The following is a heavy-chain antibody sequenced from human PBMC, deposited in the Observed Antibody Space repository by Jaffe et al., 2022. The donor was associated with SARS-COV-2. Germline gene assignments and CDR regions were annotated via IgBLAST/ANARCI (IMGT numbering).Heavy chain of an antibody. Sequence: QVQLVQSGAEVRKPGASVKISCEASGDFFIHWVRQAPGKGPEWLGWINPKSGGTINTQKIQGRVTMTRDTSTNTMYMELNSLRSDDTGVYYCARGEGYCNSLTCYMQSFDVWGQGTMVIVSS. D-gene: IGHD2-2*01. CDR3: ARGEGYCNSLTCYMQSFDV. V-gene: IGHV1-2*02. CDR2: INPKSGGT. J-gene: IGHJ3*01. CDR1: GDFF.